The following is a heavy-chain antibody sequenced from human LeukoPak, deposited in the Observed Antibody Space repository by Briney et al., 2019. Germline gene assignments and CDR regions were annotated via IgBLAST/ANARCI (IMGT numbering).Heavy chain of an antibody. CDR2: ISYDGSNK. CDR1: GITFSSHA. CDR3: ARDPLWPGPFDY. J-gene: IGHJ4*02. Sequence: GGSLRLSCAASGITFSSHAMHWVRQAPGKGLEWVAVISYDGSNKYYADSVKGRFTISRDNSKNTLYLQMNSLRAEDTAVYYCARDPLWPGPFDYWGQGTLVTVSS. V-gene: IGHV3-30*04. D-gene: IGHD2/OR15-2a*01.